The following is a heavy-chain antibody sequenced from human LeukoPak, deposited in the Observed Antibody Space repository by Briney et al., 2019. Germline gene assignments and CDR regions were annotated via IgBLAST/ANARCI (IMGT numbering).Heavy chain of an antibody. CDR3: ARDRNSSNWYGGY. D-gene: IGHD6-13*01. CDR1: GFTFSIYW. CDR2: IKQDGSVK. V-gene: IGHV3-7*01. Sequence: PGGSLRLSCAASGFTFSIYWMSWVRQAPGKGLDWVANIKQDGSVKEYADSVRGRFTISKDNTKNSLYLQMNSLRAEDTAVYYCARDRNSSNWYGGYWGQGTLVTVSS. J-gene: IGHJ4*02.